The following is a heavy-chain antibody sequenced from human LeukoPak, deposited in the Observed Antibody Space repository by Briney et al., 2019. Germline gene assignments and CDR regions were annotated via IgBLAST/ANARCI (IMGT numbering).Heavy chain of an antibody. CDR1: GFTFSNAW. CDR2: KSKTDGGTT. CDR3: TTDLIWRGWYDFDC. J-gene: IGHJ4*02. D-gene: IGHD6-19*01. V-gene: IGHV3-15*01. Sequence: PGGSLRLSCAASGFTFSNAWMIKSKTDGGTTDYAAPVKGRFTISRDDSKNTLYLQMNSLKTEDTAVYYCTTDLIWRGWYDFDCWGQGTLVTVSS.